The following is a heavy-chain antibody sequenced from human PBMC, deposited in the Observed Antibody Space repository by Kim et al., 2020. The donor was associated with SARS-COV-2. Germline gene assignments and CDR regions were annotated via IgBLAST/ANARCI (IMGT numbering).Heavy chain of an antibody. V-gene: IGHV1-2*02. Sequence: AQKFQGRVTMTRDTSTSTAYMELSRLRSDDTAVYYCAREKEQSRGAIDYWGQGTLVTVSS. J-gene: IGHJ4*02. D-gene: IGHD1-1*01. CDR3: AREKEQSRGAIDY.